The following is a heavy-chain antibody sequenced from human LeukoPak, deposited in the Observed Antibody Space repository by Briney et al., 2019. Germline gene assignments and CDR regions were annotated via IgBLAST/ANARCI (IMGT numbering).Heavy chain of an antibody. V-gene: IGHV1-2*02. D-gene: IGHD3-10*01. J-gene: IGHJ3*02. CDR3: VGSRKGAFDI. CDR2: INPNSGGT. Sequence: ASVKVSCKASGYTFTGYYMHWVRQAPGQGLEWMGWINPNSGGTNYAQKFQGRVTMTRNTPISTAYMELSGLRSEDTAVYYCVGSRKGAFDIWGQGTMVTVSS. CDR1: GYTFTGYY.